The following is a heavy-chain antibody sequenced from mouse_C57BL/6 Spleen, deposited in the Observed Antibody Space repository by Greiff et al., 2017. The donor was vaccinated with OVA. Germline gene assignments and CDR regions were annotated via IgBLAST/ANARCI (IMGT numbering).Heavy chain of an antibody. V-gene: IGHV8-12*01. D-gene: IGHD1-1*01. CDR2: IYWDDDK. CDR1: GFSLSTSGMG. J-gene: IGHJ1*03. Sequence: QVTLKVSGPGILQSSQTLSLTCSFSGFSLSTSGMGVSWIRQPSGKGLEWLAHIYWDDDKRYNPSLKSRLTISKDTSRNQVFLKITSVGTADTATYYCARKEEEHYYGGYFDVWGTGTTVTVSS. CDR3: ARKEEEHYYGGYFDV.